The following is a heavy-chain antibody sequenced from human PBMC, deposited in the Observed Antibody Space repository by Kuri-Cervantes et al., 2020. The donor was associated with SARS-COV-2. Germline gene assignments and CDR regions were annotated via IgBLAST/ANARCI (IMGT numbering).Heavy chain of an antibody. Sequence: ASVKVSCKASGYTFTSYDINWVRQATGQGLEWMGWMNPNSGNTGYAQKFQGRVTITRNTSISTAYMELSSLRPEDTAVYYCARATHYDSSGYYYPFDYWGQGTLVTVSS. CDR3: ARATHYDSSGYYYPFDY. D-gene: IGHD3-22*01. J-gene: IGHJ4*02. CDR1: GYTFTSYD. V-gene: IGHV1-8*03. CDR2: MNPNSGNT.